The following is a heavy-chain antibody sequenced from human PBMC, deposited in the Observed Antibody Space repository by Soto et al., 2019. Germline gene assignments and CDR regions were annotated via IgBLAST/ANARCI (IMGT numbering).Heavy chain of an antibody. CDR3: ARSGQPGIVAYCGGDCYPYSYYFDY. Sequence: GGSLRLSCAASGFTFSSYGMHWVRQAPGKGLEWVAVIWYDGSNKYYADSVKGRFTISRDNSKNTLYLQMNSLRAEDTAVYYCARSGQPGIVAYCGGDCYPYSYYFDYWGQGTLVTVSS. CDR2: IWYDGSNK. CDR1: GFTFSSYG. J-gene: IGHJ4*02. D-gene: IGHD2-21*02. V-gene: IGHV3-33*01.